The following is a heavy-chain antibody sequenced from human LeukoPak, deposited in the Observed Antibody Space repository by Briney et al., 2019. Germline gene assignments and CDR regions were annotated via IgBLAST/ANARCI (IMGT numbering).Heavy chain of an antibody. D-gene: IGHD5-24*01. V-gene: IGHV3-7*01. CDR3: AREATIKAYNFDF. CDR2: IRFDGIEI. Sequence: GSLRLSCAGSGFFFSTHWMSWVRQAPGKGLEWVANIRFDGIEIHYVDSVRGRFAISRDNAKNSLYMQMNSLRAEDTAVYYCAREATIKAYNFDFWGQGTLVTVSS. J-gene: IGHJ4*02. CDR1: GFFFSTHW.